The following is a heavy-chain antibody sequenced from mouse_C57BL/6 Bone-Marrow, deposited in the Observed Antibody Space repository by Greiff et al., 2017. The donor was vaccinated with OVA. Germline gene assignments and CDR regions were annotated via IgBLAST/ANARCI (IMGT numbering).Heavy chain of an antibody. D-gene: IGHD1-1*01. CDR3: TPSYYYGSSYWYVDV. V-gene: IGHV1-15*01. J-gene: IGHJ1*03. CDR2: IDPETGGT. CDR1: GYTFTDYE. Sequence: VQLQESGAELVRPGASVTLSCKASGYTFTDYEMHWVKQTPVHGLEWIGAIDPETGGTAYNQKFKGKAILTADKSSSTAYMELRSLTSEDSAVYYCTPSYYYGSSYWYVDVWGTGTTVTVSS.